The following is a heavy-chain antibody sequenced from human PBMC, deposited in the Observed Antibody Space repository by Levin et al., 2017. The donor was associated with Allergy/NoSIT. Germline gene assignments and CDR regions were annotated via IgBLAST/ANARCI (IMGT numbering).Heavy chain of an antibody. CDR3: ERETDSSGYYVDY. Sequence: GGSLRLSCAASGFTFSSYWMHWVRQAPGKGLVWVSRINTDGSSTSYADSVKGRFSISRDNAKNTLYLQMNSLRAEDTAVYYCERETDSSGYYVDYWGQGTLVTVSS. CDR2: INTDGSST. CDR1: GFTFSSYW. D-gene: IGHD3-22*01. V-gene: IGHV3-74*01. J-gene: IGHJ4*02.